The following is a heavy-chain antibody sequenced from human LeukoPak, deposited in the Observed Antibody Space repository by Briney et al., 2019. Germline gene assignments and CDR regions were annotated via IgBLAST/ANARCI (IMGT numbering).Heavy chain of an antibody. J-gene: IGHJ4*02. D-gene: IGHD5-18*01. V-gene: IGHV4-34*01. CDR2: INHSGST. Sequence: PAETLSLTCAVYGGSFSGYYWSWIRQLPGKGLEWIGEINHSGSTNYNPSLKSRVTISVDTSKNQFSLKLSSVTAVDTAVYYCVCGYSYGSCDYWGQGTLVTVSS. CDR1: GGSFSGYY. CDR3: VCGYSYGSCDY.